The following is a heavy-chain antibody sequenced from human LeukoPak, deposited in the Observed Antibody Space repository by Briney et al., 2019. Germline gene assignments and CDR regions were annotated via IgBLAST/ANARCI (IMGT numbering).Heavy chain of an antibody. V-gene: IGHV1-46*01. D-gene: IGHD5-12*01. CDR1: GYTFTNNF. CDR2: INPSGDNT. Sequence: ASVKVSCKASGYTFTNNFMHWVRQAPGQGREWMGIINPSGDNTWYAQKFQGRVTMTRDMATSTDYMEVSSLRSEDTAVYYCARDNSVGDSAWWFDPWGQGTLVTVSS. CDR3: ARDNSVGDSAWWFDP. J-gene: IGHJ5*02.